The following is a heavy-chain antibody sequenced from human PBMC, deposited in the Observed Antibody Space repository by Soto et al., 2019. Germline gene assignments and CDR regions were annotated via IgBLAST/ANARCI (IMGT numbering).Heavy chain of an antibody. D-gene: IGHD3-3*01. CDR3: ARDPYDFWSGWSMDV. Sequence: PSETLSLTCPVSGGSVSSYYWSWIRPPAGKGLEWIGRIYTSGSTNYNPSLKSRVTMSVDTSKNQFSLKLSSVTAADTAVYYCARDPYDFWSGWSMDVWGQGTTVTVSS. J-gene: IGHJ6*02. V-gene: IGHV4-4*07. CDR2: IYTSGST. CDR1: GGSVSSYY.